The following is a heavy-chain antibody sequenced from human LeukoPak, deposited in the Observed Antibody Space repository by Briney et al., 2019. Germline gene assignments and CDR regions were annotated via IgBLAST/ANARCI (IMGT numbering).Heavy chain of an antibody. CDR3: ARALQSLWFGELYDAFDI. J-gene: IGHJ3*02. V-gene: IGHV1-2*02. Sequence: ASVKVSCKASGYTFTGNYIHWVRQAPGQGLEWMGWINPNSGGTNYAQKFQGRVTMTRDTSISTAYMELSRLRSDDTAVYYCARALQSLWFGELYDAFDIWGQGTMVTVSS. CDR1: GYTFTGNY. D-gene: IGHD3-10*01. CDR2: INPNSGGT.